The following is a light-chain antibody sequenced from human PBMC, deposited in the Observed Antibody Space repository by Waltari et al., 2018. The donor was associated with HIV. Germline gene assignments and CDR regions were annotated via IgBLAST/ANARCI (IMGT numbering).Light chain of an antibody. J-gene: IGLJ2*01. CDR1: ASNIGADYR. CDR3: QSYDKFLSAWI. V-gene: IGLV1-40*01. CDR2: AKT. Sequence: VLTQPPSVSGAPGQRVNISCAGSASNIGADYRVHWYRLFPGSAPKLLIFAKTCRPSGVPDRFSGSRSGTSASLAISGLQTEDEADYFCQSYDKFLSAWIFGGGTRVTVL.